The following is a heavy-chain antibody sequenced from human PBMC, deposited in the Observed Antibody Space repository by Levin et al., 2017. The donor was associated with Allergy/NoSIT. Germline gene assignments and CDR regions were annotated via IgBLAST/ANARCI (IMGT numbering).Heavy chain of an antibody. CDR2: IYYSGDT. Sequence: SETLSLTCAVSGGSINSGGYYWNWIRQHPGKGLESIGYIYYSGDTYYNPSLESRVTISLDTSRNQFSLKLKSLTAADTAVYYCARRGYSYNDAFNIWGQGTMITVSS. CDR1: GGSINSGGYY. D-gene: IGHD5-18*01. V-gene: IGHV4-31*11. J-gene: IGHJ3*02. CDR3: ARRGYSYNDAFNI.